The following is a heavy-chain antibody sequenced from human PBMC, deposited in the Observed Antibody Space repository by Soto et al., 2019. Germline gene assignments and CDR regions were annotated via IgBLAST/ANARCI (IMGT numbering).Heavy chain of an antibody. Sequence: EVQLVESGGGLIQPGGSLRLSCAASGFTVSSNYMSWVRQAPGKGLEWVSVIYSGGSTYYADSVKGRFTISRDNSKNTLYLQMNSLRAEDTAVYYCAIGANSYDSSGYYLGYFQHWGQGTLVTVSS. J-gene: IGHJ1*01. CDR2: IYSGGST. CDR1: GFTVSSNY. CDR3: AIGANSYDSSGYYLGYFQH. V-gene: IGHV3-53*01. D-gene: IGHD3-22*01.